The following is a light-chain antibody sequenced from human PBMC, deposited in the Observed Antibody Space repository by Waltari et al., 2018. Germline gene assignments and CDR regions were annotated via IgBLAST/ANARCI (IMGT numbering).Light chain of an antibody. Sequence: EIVVTQPPATRSVPPAERATLFCRASHNVRNKLAWYQQKLGQAPRLLIYGASIRTTDFPTRFSGSGSETEFALTITNVQPEDFAIYYCQQYHEWPPLAFGQGTRLEI. J-gene: IGKJ5*01. CDR3: QQYHEWPPLA. CDR1: HNVRNK. V-gene: IGKV3-15*01. CDR2: GAS.